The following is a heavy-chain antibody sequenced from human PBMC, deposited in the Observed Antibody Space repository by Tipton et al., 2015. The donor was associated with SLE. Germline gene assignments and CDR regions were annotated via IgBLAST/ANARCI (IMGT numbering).Heavy chain of an antibody. J-gene: IGHJ5*02. D-gene: IGHD6-13*01. V-gene: IGHV4-39*07. CDR3: ARGRSSSWYRWFDP. Sequence: TLSLTCTVSGGSISSSSYYWGWIRQPPGKGLEWIGSIYYSGSTYYNPSLKSRVIISVDTSKNQFSLKVSSVTAADTAVYYCARGRSSSWYRWFDPWGQGTLVTVSS. CDR2: IYYSGST. CDR1: GGSISSSSYY.